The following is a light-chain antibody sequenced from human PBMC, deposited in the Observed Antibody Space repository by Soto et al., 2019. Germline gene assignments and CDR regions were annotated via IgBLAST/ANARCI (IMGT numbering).Light chain of an antibody. CDR2: GNS. J-gene: IGLJ3*02. V-gene: IGLV1-40*01. CDR3: QSYDSSLSGWV. Sequence: QSVPTQPPSVSGAPGQRVTGSCTGSSSNIGAGYDVHWYQQLPGTAPKLLISGNSNRPSGVPDRFSGSKSGTSASLAITGLQAEDEADYYCQSYDSSLSGWVFGGETKLTVL. CDR1: SSNIGAGYD.